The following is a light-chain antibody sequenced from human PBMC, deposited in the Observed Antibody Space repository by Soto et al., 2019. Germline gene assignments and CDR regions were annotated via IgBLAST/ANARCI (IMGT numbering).Light chain of an antibody. CDR3: QQYATNRYT. CDR2: KSS. V-gene: IGKV1-5*03. CDR1: QNINKW. J-gene: IGKJ2*01. Sequence: DIQIAQSRSTVAASIVRRVTITCRASQNINKWVAWYQHIPGKAPKLLIYKSSNLESGVPSRSSGSGSGTGFTLTINNLQPDDFATYYCQQYATNRYTFGQGTKVDIK.